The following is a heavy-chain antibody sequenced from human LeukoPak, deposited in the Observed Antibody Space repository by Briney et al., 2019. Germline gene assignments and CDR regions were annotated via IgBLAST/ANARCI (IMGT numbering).Heavy chain of an antibody. CDR2: ITTSSDYM. V-gene: IGHV3-21*01. J-gene: IGHJ6*03. Sequence: GGSLRLSCAASGFTFSTYNMAWVRQAPGKGLEWVSSITTSSDYMYYADSLRGRFTTSRDNSKNSLFLQMNSLRAEDTAVYFCARLQSGTYSSYFFYMDVWGKGTTVTVSS. D-gene: IGHD1-26*01. CDR3: ARLQSGTYSSYFFYMDV. CDR1: GFTFSTYN.